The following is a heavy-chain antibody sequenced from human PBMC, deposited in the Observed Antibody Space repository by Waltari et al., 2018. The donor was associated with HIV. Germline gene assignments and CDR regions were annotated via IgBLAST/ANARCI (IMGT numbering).Heavy chain of an antibody. J-gene: IGHJ6*02. D-gene: IGHD2-2*02. Sequence: QVQLQESGPGLVKPSETLSLTCTVSGGSISSHYWSWIRQPPGKGLEWIGYIYYSGSTNYHPPLNSRVTISVDTAKNQFSLKLSSVTAADTAVYYCARQGCSSTSCYTDPEGSIYYYYGMDVWGQGTTVTVSS. CDR2: IYYSGST. CDR3: ARQGCSSTSCYTDPEGSIYYYYGMDV. CDR1: GGSISSHY. V-gene: IGHV4-59*08.